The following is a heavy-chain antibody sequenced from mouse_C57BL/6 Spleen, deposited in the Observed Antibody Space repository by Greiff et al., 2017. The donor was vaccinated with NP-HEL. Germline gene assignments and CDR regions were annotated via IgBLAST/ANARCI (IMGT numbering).Heavy chain of an antibody. J-gene: IGHJ4*01. V-gene: IGHV1-19*01. CDR3: ARGDYDAGYAMDY. Sequence: EVQLQQSGPVLVKPGASVKMSCKASGYTFTDYYMNWVKQSHGKSLEWIGVINPYNGGTSYNQKFKGKATLTVDKSSSTAYMELNSLTSEDSAVYYCARGDYDAGYAMDYWGQGTSVTVSS. CDR2: INPYNGGT. CDR1: GYTFTDYY. D-gene: IGHD2-4*01.